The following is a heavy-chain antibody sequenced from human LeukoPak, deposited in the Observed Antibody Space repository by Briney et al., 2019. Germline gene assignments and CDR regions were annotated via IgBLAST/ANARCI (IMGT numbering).Heavy chain of an antibody. V-gene: IGHV1-2*02. Sequence: GASVKVSCKASGYSFTDKYMHWVRQAPGQGLEWMGWINPNSGGTNYAQKFQGRVTMTRDTSISTAYMELSRLRSDDTAVYYCARDLAARITPYYYYYMDVWGKGTTVTVSS. CDR2: INPNSGGT. D-gene: IGHD6-6*01. CDR1: GYSFTDKY. CDR3: ARDLAARITPYYYYYMDV. J-gene: IGHJ6*03.